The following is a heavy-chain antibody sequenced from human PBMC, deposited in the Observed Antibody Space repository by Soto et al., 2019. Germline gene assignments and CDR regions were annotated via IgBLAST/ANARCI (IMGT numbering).Heavy chain of an antibody. CDR2: ISYDGSNK. D-gene: IGHD1-26*01. CDR1: GFTFSSYG. J-gene: IGHJ6*02. V-gene: IGHV3-30*18. CDR3: AKEELYGMDV. Sequence: QVQLVESGGGVVQPGRSPRLSCAASGFTFSSYGMHWVRQAPGKGLEWVAVISYDGSNKYYADSVKGRFTISRDNSKNTLYLQMNSLRAEDTAVYYCAKEELYGMDVWGQGTTVTVSS.